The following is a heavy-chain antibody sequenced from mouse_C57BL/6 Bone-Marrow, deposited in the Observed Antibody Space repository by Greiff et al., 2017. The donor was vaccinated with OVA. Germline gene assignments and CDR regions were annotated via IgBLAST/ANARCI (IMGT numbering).Heavy chain of an antibody. J-gene: IGHJ3*01. V-gene: IGHV1-59*01. D-gene: IGHD2-4*01. CDR1: GYTFTSYW. Sequence: QVQLKQPGAELVRPGTSVKLSCKASGYTFTSYWMHWVKQRPGQGLEWIGVIDPSDSYTNYNQKFKGKATLTVDTSSSTAYMQLSSLTSEDSAVYYCARSLYYDYDEAYWGQGTLVTVSA. CDR3: ARSLYYDYDEAY. CDR2: IDPSDSYT.